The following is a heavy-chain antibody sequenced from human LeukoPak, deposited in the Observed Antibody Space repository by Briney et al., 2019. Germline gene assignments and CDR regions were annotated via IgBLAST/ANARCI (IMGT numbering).Heavy chain of an antibody. CDR1: GFTFSSYA. D-gene: IGHD5-24*01. CDR2: ISYDGSNK. V-gene: IGHV3-30*04. J-gene: IGHJ4*02. Sequence: GGSLRLSCEASGFTFSSYAMHWVRQAPGKGLEWVAVISYDGSNKYYADSVKGRFTISRDNSKNTLYLQMNSLRAEDTAVYYCAKVRDGYNWVDYWGQGTLVTVSS. CDR3: AKVRDGYNWVDY.